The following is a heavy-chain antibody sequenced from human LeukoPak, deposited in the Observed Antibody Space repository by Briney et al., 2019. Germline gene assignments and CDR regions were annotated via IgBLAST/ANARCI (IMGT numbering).Heavy chain of an antibody. CDR1: GYTLTGLS. D-gene: IGHD5-12*01. J-gene: IGHJ4*02. Sequence: ASVKVSCKVSGYTLTGLSIHWVRQAPGRGLEWMGGFDPEHGETIYAQMIQGRVTMTEDTSADTAYIELTSLTSEDTAVYYCATRSPHSGYDSFDYWGQGTLVTVSS. CDR3: ATRSPHSGYDSFDY. V-gene: IGHV1-24*01. CDR2: FDPEHGET.